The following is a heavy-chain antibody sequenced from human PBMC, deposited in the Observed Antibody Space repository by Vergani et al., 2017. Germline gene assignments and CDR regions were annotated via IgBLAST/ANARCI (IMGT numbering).Heavy chain of an antibody. J-gene: IGHJ6*02. V-gene: IGHV3-66*01. Sequence: EVRLVDSGGGLVQPGGSLRLSCAASGFRVRDNYMSWVRQAPGKGLEWVSILYVVGTSDYADSVKGRFTVSRDISNNTLHLQLNSLRVEDTAVYFCSYGMDVWGQGTTVTVSS. CDR2: LYVVGTS. CDR1: GFRVRDNY. CDR3: SYGMDV.